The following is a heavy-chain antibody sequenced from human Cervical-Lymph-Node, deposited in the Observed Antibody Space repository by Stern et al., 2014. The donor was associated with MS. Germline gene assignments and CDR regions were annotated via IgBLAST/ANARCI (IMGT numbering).Heavy chain of an antibody. CDR3: ARTIDWLGYYYYGMDV. D-gene: IGHD3-9*01. Sequence: VQLVQSGAEVKKPGSSVKVSCKASGGTFSSYAISWVRQAPGQGLEWMGGIIPILGTANCAQKFQGRVTITADKSTSTAYMELSSLRSEDTAVYYCARTIDWLGYYYYGMDVWGQGTTVTVSS. V-gene: IGHV1-69*06. CDR1: GGTFSSYA. CDR2: IIPILGTA. J-gene: IGHJ6*02.